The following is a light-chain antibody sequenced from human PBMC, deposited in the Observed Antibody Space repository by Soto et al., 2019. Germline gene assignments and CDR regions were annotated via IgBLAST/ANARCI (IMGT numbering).Light chain of an antibody. J-gene: IGLJ2*01. Sequence: QSVLTQPASVSGSPGQSITISCTETGSDLRGSSLVSWYQQHPGKAPKLIIYEAYKRPSGVSNRFSGSKSGNTTSLTISGLQADDESLYYCCTYAGASTPVIFGGGTKLTVL. CDR2: EAY. CDR1: GSDLRGSSL. V-gene: IGLV2-23*01. CDR3: CTYAGASTPVI.